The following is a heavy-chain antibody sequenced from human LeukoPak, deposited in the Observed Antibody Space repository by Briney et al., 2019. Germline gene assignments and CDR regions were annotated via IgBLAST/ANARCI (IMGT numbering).Heavy chain of an antibody. CDR2: INHSGST. CDR3: ARSRGQLVRYYHYGMDV. CDR1: GGSFSGYY. V-gene: IGHV4-34*01. Sequence: SETLSLTCAVYGGSFSGYYWSWIRQPPGKGLEWIGEINHSGSTNYNPSLKSRVTISVDTSKNQFSLKLSSVTAADTAVYYCARSRGQLVRYYHYGMDVWGQGTTVTVSS. J-gene: IGHJ6*02. D-gene: IGHD6-13*01.